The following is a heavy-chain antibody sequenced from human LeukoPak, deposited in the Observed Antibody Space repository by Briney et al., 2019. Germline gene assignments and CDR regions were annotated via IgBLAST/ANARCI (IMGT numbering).Heavy chain of an antibody. V-gene: IGHV3-21*01. J-gene: IGHJ3*02. Sequence: GGSLRLSCAASGFTFSSNTMNWVRQASGKGLEWVSSMSSSSSYIFHADSVKGRFTISRDNAKQSLYLQMNSMRAEDTAVYYCARGSRDCANGVCYAFDIWGQGTVVTVSS. CDR1: GFTFSSNT. CDR2: MSSSSSYI. D-gene: IGHD2-8*01. CDR3: ARGSRDCANGVCYAFDI.